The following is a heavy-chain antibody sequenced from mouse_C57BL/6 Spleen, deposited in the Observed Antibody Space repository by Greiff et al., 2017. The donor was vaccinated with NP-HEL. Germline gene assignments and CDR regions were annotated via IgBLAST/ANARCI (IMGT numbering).Heavy chain of an antibody. CDR2: IDPANGNT. D-gene: IGHD2-1*01. Sequence: EVQLQQSVAELVRPGASVKLSCTASGFNITNTYMHWVKQRPEQGLEWIGRIDPANGNTKYAPKFQGKATITADTSSNTAYLQLSSLTSEDTAIYYCARCPSYGNYPYYYAMDYWGQGTSVTVSS. CDR1: GFNITNTY. CDR3: ARCPSYGNYPYYYAMDY. J-gene: IGHJ4*01. V-gene: IGHV14-3*01.